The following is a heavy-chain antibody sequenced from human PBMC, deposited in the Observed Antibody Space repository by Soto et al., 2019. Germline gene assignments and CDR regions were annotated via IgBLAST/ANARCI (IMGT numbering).Heavy chain of an antibody. CDR2: INPDNGNT. V-gene: IGHV1-3*01. J-gene: IGHJ5*02. CDR3: ARGIATGQLDP. CDR1: GYTFTRYT. Sequence: XSVKVSWKASGYTFTRYTMNWVRQAPVQRLEWMGWINPDNGNTKSSQKFQDRVIITRDTSASTAYMDLSSLRSEDTAVYYCARGIATGQLDPWGQGTLVTVSS. D-gene: IGHD2-15*01.